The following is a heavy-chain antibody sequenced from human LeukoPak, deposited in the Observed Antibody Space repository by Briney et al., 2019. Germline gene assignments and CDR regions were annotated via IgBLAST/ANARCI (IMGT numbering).Heavy chain of an antibody. CDR3: ATAGVYGSGNYYYGMDV. CDR2: ISGSGGST. V-gene: IGHV3-23*01. J-gene: IGHJ6*02. D-gene: IGHD3-10*01. CDR1: GFNFSSYA. Sequence: PGGSLRLSCAASGFNFSSYAMSWVRQAPGKGLEWVSGISGSGGSTYYADSVKGRFTISRDNSKNTLYLQMNSLRAEDTAVYYCATAGVYGSGNYYYGMDVWGQGTTVTVSS.